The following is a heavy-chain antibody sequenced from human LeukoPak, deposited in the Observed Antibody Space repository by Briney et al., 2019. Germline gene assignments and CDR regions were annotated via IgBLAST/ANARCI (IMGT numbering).Heavy chain of an antibody. V-gene: IGHV3-23*01. CDR2: ITSSGDNT. CDR3: AKEVIRYWYFDP. Sequence: GGPLRLSCAASGFTFGCYAMTWLRQAPGKGVEWGSVITSSGDNTYYADSVKGRFTISRDNSKNTLYLQMNSLRAEDTAVYYCAKEVIRYWYFDPWGRGTLVTVSS. D-gene: IGHD2-21*01. CDR1: GFTFGCYA. J-gene: IGHJ2*01.